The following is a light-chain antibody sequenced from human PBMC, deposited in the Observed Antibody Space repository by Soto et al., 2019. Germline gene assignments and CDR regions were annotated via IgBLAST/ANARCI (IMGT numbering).Light chain of an antibody. CDR2: GAS. CDR1: QSVSSSY. J-gene: IGKJ4*01. CDR3: QHRSNWPLT. V-gene: IGKV3D-20*02. Sequence: EIVLTQFSGTLSLSPGERAPLSCRASQSVSSSYLAWYQQKPGQAPRLLIYGASSRATGIPDRFSGSGSGTDFTLTISRLEPEDFAVYYCQHRSNWPLTFGGGTKVDIK.